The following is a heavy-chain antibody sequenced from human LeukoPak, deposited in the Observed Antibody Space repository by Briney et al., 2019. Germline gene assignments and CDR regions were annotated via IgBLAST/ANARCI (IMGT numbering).Heavy chain of an antibody. D-gene: IGHD3-3*01. J-gene: IGHJ5*02. CDR1: GGSISSYY. CDR2: INHSGST. V-gene: IGHV4-34*01. CDR3: ARGPFWSGYPVKFDP. Sequence: SETPSLTCTVSGGSISSYYWSWIRQPPGKGLEWIGEINHSGSTNYNPSLKSRVTISVDTSKNQFSLKLSSVTAADTAVYYCARGPFWSGYPVKFDPWGQGTLVTVSS.